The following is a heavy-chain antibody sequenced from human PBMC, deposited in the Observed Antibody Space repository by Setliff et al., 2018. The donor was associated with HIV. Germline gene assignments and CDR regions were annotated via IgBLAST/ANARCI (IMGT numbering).Heavy chain of an antibody. J-gene: IGHJ3*02. CDR3: ARGASGWRDFDAFDI. CDR2: IYYSGST. CDR1: GGSISSHY. Sequence: PSETLSLTCTVSGGSISSHYWSWIRQPPGKGLEWIGYIYYSGSTNYNPSLKSRVTISVDMSKNQFSLKLSSVTAADTAVYYCARGASGWRDFDAFDIWGQGTMVTVSS. D-gene: IGHD6-19*01. V-gene: IGHV4-59*11.